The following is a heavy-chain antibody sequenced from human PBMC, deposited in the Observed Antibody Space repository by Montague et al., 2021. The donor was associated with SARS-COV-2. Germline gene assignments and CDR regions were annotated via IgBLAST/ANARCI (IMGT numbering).Heavy chain of an antibody. CDR1: GGSISSSSYY. D-gene: IGHD3-10*01. CDR2: TYYSSST. V-gene: IGHV4-39*01. Sequence: SETLSLTCTVSGGSISSSSYYWGWIRPPPGKGLEWIRSTYYSSSTYYTPSLKSRITISVDTSKNQSSLKLTSVAAAATSVYYCARLRDGVVPSHILGVGPYYSCYDMDVWGRGTTVTVSS. J-gene: IGHJ6*03. CDR3: ARLRDGVVPSHILGVGPYYSCYDMDV.